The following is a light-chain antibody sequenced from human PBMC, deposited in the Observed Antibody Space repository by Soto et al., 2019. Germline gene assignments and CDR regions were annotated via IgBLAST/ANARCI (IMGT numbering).Light chain of an antibody. Sequence: IVMTQSPATLSVSPLEIATLSCMASQSVITNLAWYHQKPGQAPRLLIYDASNRATGVPARFSGSGSGTDFTLTISSLEPEDFAVYYCQQRSNWPQITFGQGTRLEI. CDR2: DAS. J-gene: IGKJ5*01. V-gene: IGKV3-11*01. CDR1: QSVITN. CDR3: QQRSNWPQIT.